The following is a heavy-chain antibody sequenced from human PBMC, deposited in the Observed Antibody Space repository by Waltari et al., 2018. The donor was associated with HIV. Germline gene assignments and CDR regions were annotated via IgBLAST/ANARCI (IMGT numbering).Heavy chain of an antibody. D-gene: IGHD6-13*01. Sequence: VHMLESGGVLVQPGGSLRFSCAASGFTFSSYSVNWVRQAPGKGRELIEYNNYIRRHINYGHSSKVRFTISSDNSKNSLYLQTDSLSVYDTAVYYCTRTVSSYKYYFDDWGQGTLVTVSS. CDR1: GFTFSSYS. V-gene: IGHV3-48*04. CDR3: TRTVSSYKYYFDD. J-gene: IGHJ4*02. CDR2: NNYIRRHI.